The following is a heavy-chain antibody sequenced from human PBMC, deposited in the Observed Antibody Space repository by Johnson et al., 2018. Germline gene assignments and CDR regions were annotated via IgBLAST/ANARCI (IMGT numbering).Heavy chain of an antibody. J-gene: IGHJ6*03. D-gene: IGHD3-22*01. CDR3: TTSVIRTPKPPNYYDSRGYYDYYMDV. V-gene: IGHV3-13*01. Sequence: VQLVESGGGVVQPGRSLRLSCAASGFTFSSYDMHWVRQATGKGLEWVSAIGTAGDTYYPGSVKGRFTISRENAKNSLYLQMNSLTTEDPAVYYYTTSVIRTPKPPNYYDSRGYYDYYMDVWGKGTTVTVSS. CDR1: GFTFSSYD. CDR2: IGTAGDT.